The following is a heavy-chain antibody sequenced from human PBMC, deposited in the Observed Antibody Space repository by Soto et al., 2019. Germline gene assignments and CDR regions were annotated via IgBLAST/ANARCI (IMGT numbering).Heavy chain of an antibody. CDR3: TTDLLGSSGWPNTPYYYYGMDV. D-gene: IGHD6-19*01. CDR1: GFTFSNAW. J-gene: IGHJ6*02. Sequence: PGGSLRLSCAASGFTFSNAWMNWVRQAPGKGLEWVGRIKSKTDGGTTDYAAPVKGRFTISRDDSKNTLYLQMNSLKTEDTAVYYCTTDLLGSSGWPNTPYYYYGMDVWGQGTKVTVSS. CDR2: IKSKTDGGTT. V-gene: IGHV3-15*07.